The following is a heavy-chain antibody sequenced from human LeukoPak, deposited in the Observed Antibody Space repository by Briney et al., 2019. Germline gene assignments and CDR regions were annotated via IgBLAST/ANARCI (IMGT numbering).Heavy chain of an antibody. V-gene: IGHV3-23*01. CDR2: ISGSGGST. J-gene: IGHJ4*02. CDR3: AKRTGTTSYYFDY. Sequence: GGSLRLSCAASGFTFSSFAMTWVRQAPGKGLEWVSAISGSGGSTYYADSVKGRFTISRDNSKNTLYVQMNSLRAEDTAVYYCAKRTGTTSYYFDYWGQGTLVTVSS. CDR1: GFTFSSFA. D-gene: IGHD1-1*01.